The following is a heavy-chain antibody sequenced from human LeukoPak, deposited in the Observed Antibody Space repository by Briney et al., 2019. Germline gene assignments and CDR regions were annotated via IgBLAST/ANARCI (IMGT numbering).Heavy chain of an antibody. V-gene: IGHV3-74*01. CDR2: INSDGSST. CDR1: GFTFSSYG. J-gene: IGHJ4*02. CDR3: ASQQLGIDYFDY. Sequence: GRSLRLSCAASGFTFSSYGMHWVRQAPGKGLVWVSHINSDGSSTSYADSVKGRFTISRDNAKNTLYLQMNSLRAEDTAVYYCASQQLGIDYFDYWGQGTLVTVSS. D-gene: IGHD7-27*01.